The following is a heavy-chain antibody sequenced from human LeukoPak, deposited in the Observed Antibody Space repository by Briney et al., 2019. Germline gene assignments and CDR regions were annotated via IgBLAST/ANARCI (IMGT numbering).Heavy chain of an antibody. CDR3: AKEPITMVRGWLDY. Sequence: GALRLSCAASGFTFSSYGMSWVRQAPGKGLEWVSAISGSGGSTYYADSVKGRFTISRDNSKNTLYLQMNSLRAEDTAVYYCAKEPITMVRGWLDYWGQGTLVTVSS. J-gene: IGHJ4*02. V-gene: IGHV3-23*01. CDR1: GFTFSSYG. CDR2: ISGSGGST. D-gene: IGHD3-10*01.